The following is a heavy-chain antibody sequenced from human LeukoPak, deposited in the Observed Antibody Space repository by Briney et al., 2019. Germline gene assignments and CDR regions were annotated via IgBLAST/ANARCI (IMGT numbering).Heavy chain of an antibody. CDR3: ARVAATPRHTAWPLQDAFDI. CDR2: INPNSGGT. V-gene: IGHV1-2*02. D-gene: IGHD2-15*01. J-gene: IGHJ3*02. Sequence: ASVKVSCKASGYTFTGYYMHWVRQAPGQGLEWMGWINPNSGGTNYAQKFQGRVTMTRDTSISTAYMELSRLRSDDTAVYYCARVAATPRHTAWPLQDAFDIWGQGTMVTVSS. CDR1: GYTFTGYY.